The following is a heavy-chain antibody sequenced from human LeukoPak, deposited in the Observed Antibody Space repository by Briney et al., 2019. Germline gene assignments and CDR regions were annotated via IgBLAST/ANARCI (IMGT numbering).Heavy chain of an antibody. J-gene: IGHJ6*02. CDR1: GGSFSGYY. CDR3: ASAPPYYYYGMDV. V-gene: IGHV4-34*01. Sequence: SETLPLTCAVYGGSFSGYYWSWIRQPPGKGLEWIGEINHSGSTNYNPSLKSRVTISVDTSKNQFSLKLSSVTAADTAVYYCASAPPYYYYGMDVWGQGTTVTVSS. CDR2: INHSGST.